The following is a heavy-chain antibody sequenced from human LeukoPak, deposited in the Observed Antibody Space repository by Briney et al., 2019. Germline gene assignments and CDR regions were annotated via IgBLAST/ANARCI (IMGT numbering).Heavy chain of an antibody. D-gene: IGHD2-2*01. Sequence: PSETLSLTCTVSGGSISSYYWSWIRQPPGKGLDWVGYIYYSGSTNYNPSLKSRVTISVETSKNQFSLKLSSVTAADTAVYYCARIVPAAPYWYFDLWGRGTLVTVSS. CDR1: GGSISSYY. V-gene: IGHV4-59*01. CDR2: IYYSGST. CDR3: ARIVPAAPYWYFDL. J-gene: IGHJ2*01.